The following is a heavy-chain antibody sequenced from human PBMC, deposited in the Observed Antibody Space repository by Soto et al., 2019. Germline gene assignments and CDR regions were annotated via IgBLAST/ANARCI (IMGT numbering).Heavy chain of an antibody. V-gene: IGHV1-69*13. J-gene: IGHJ6*02. CDR1: GGTFSSYA. D-gene: IGHD6-13*01. CDR2: IIPIFGTA. CDR3: ARVHSSRTFYYYYGMDV. Sequence: ASVKVSCKASGGTFSSYAISWVRQAPGQGLEWMGGIIPIFGTANYAQKFQGRVTITADESTSTAYMELSSLRSEDTAVCYCARVHSSRTFYYYYGMDVWGQGTTVTVSS.